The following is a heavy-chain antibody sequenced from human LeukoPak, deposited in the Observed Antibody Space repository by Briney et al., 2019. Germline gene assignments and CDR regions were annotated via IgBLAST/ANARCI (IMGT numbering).Heavy chain of an antibody. V-gene: IGHV3-7*01. CDR1: GFTYSNYW. D-gene: IGHD6-13*01. J-gene: IGHJ4*02. CDR2: IKQDGSEQ. CDR3: ARRIAAAGGYYFDY. Sequence: GGSLRLSCAASGFTYSNYWMTWVRQAPGKGLEWVANIKQDGSEQYYVDSVKGRFTISRDNAKNSLYLQMNSLRAEDTAVYYCARRIAAAGGYYFDYWGQGTLVTVSS.